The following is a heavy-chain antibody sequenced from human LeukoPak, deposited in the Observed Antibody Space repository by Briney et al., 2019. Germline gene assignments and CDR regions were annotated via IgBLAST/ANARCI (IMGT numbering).Heavy chain of an antibody. D-gene: IGHD1-26*01. CDR1: GFTVSSSH. V-gene: IGHV3-66*01. CDR2: INSGGST. J-gene: IGHJ4*02. Sequence: GGSLRLSCAASGFTVSSSHMSWVRQAPGKGLEWVSIINSGGSTYYVDSVKGRFIISRDNSKNTLWLQMNSLRVEDTAVYYCARDGWVGAPIDYWGQGTLVTVSS. CDR3: ARDGWVGAPIDY.